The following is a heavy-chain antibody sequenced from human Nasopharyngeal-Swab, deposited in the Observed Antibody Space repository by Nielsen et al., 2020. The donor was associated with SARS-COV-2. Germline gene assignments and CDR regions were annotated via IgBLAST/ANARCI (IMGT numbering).Heavy chain of an antibody. CDR1: GYSFTTYW. Sequence: GESLKISCKVSGYSFTTYWIGWVRQMPGKGLEWMGIIYPGDSDTRYSPSFRGQVTISVDKSSSIAYLEWSSLKASDTATYYCARPLRTASGAVRYYYYYGMDVWGQGTTVTVSS. V-gene: IGHV5-51*01. D-gene: IGHD3-10*01. J-gene: IGHJ6*02. CDR3: ARPLRTASGAVRYYYYYGMDV. CDR2: IYPGDSDT.